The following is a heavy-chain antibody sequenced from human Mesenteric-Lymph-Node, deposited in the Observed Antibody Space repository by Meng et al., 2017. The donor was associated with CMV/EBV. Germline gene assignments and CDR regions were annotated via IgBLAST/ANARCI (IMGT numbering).Heavy chain of an antibody. CDR2: IYYSGTT. D-gene: IGHD2-15*01. CDR3: ARGGYCSGGRCYWHFDY. CDR1: TSSSSYY. Sequence: TSSSSYYWGWIRQPPGKGLEWIGSIYYSGTTYYTPSLKSRVTISVDTSKNQFSLKLSSVTAADTAVYYCARGGYCSGGRCYWHFDYWGQGTLVTVSS. J-gene: IGHJ4*02. V-gene: IGHV4-39*01.